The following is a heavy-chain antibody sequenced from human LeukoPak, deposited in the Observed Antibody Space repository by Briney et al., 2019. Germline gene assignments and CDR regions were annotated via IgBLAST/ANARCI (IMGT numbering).Heavy chain of an antibody. CDR1: GYSFTSYW. J-gene: IGHJ4*02. D-gene: IGHD2-15*01. Sequence: GESLKISCKGSGYSFTSYWIGWVRQMPGKGLEWMGIIYPGDSDTRYSPSFQGQVTISADKSIDTAYLQWSSLKASDTAMYYCARRLRYCTDGTCYPDYWGQGTLATVSS. V-gene: IGHV5-51*01. CDR3: ARRLRYCTDGTCYPDY. CDR2: IYPGDSDT.